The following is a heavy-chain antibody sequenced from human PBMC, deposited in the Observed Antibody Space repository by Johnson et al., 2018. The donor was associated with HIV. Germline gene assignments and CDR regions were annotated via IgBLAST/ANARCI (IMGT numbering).Heavy chain of an antibody. D-gene: IGHD6-13*01. CDR2: ISYAGSEK. J-gene: IGHJ3*02. CDR1: GFTFSSSA. V-gene: IGHV3-30*04. CDR3: ARATPGIAAAGPTHPSAFDI. Sequence: QVQLVESGGGVVQPGKSLRLSCAASGFTFSSSAMHWVRQAPGQGLQWVALISYAGSEKYYVDSVKGRFPISRDNAKNSLYLQMNSLRAEDTAVYYCARATPGIAAAGPTHPSAFDIWGQGTMVTVSS.